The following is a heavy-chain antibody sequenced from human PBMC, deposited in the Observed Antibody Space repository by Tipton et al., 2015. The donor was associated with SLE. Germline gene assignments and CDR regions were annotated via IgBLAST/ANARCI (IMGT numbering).Heavy chain of an antibody. CDR2: ISASNGNT. CDR1: GYTFTSYG. V-gene: IGHV1-18*01. J-gene: IGHJ4*02. Sequence: QSGPEVKKPGASVKVSCKASGYTFTSYGISWVRQAPGQGLEWMGWISASNGNTNYAQKFQGRVTITRDTSASTAYMELSSLRSEDTAVYYCARGSGTWDYWGQGTLVTVSS. CDR3: ARGSGTWDY. D-gene: IGHD3-3*01.